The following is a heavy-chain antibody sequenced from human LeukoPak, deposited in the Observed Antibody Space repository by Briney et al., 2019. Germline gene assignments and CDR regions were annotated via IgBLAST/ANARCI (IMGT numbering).Heavy chain of an antibody. V-gene: IGHV1-2*02. J-gene: IGHJ6*02. CDR1: GYTFTGYY. CDR2: INPNSGGT. CDR3: ARDGATAMAGYYYYGMDV. Sequence: ASVRVSCKASGYTFTGYYMHWVRQAPGQGLEWMGWINPNSGGTNYAQKCQGRVTMTRDTSISTAYMELSRLRSDDTAVYYCARDGATAMAGYYYYGMDVWGQGTTVTVSS. D-gene: IGHD5-18*01.